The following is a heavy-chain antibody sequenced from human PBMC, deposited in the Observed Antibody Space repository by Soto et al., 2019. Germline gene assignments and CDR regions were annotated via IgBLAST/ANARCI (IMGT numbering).Heavy chain of an antibody. CDR2: IYHSGCT. D-gene: IGHD2-15*01. Sequence: SDTLSLTWAVSGGSISGGGYSSSWIRQPPGKGLVWIGYIYHSGCTYYNPSLKSRVTISVDWCKNQFSLKLSSVTAADTAVYYCARGLGYCSGGSCYSFWFDPWGQGTLVTVSS. CDR3: ARGLGYCSGGSCYSFWFDP. V-gene: IGHV4-30-2*01. CDR1: GGSISGGGYS. J-gene: IGHJ5*02.